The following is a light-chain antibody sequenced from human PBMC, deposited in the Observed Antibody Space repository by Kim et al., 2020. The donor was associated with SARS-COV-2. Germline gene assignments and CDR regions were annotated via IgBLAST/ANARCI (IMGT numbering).Light chain of an antibody. CDR3: QQYNNWPGT. V-gene: IGKV3-15*01. CDR1: QSVSSN. J-gene: IGKJ1*01. Sequence: VSPGERAPLACRARQSVSSNLAWYQQKPGQAPRLLIYGASTRATGIPARFSGSGSGTEFTLTISSLQSEDFAVYYCQQYNNWPGTFGQGTKVDIK. CDR2: GAS.